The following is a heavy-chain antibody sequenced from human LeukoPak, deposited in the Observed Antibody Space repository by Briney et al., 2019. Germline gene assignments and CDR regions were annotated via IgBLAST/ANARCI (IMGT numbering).Heavy chain of an antibody. V-gene: IGHV3-30*03. D-gene: IGHD5/OR15-5a*01. J-gene: IGHJ6*03. CDR2: ISPDGIIQ. CDR1: GFNLATSG. CDR3: ARRKRGYSVYNYMDV. Sequence: GSLKLSCAASGFNLATSGIHWVRQAPGQGLEWVALISPDGIIQYYADSVRGRFTISRDNPKNTVYLQIHSLSADDAAVYYCARRKRGYSVYNYMDVWGKGTTVIVSS.